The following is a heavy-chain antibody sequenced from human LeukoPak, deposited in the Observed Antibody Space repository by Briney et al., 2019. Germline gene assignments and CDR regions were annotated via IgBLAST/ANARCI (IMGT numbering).Heavy chain of an antibody. V-gene: IGHV3-33*06. Sequence: SGGSLRLSCAASGFTFSSYGMHWVRQAPGKGLEWVAVIWYDGSNKYYADSVKGRFTISRDNSKNTLYLQMNSLRAEDTAVYYCSKGPIYCSSTSCPPDYWGQGTLVTVSS. CDR2: IWYDGSNK. CDR1: GFTFSSYG. J-gene: IGHJ4*02. D-gene: IGHD2-2*01. CDR3: SKGPIYCSSTSCPPDY.